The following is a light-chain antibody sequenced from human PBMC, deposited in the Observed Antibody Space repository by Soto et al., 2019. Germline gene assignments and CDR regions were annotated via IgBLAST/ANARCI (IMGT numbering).Light chain of an antibody. CDR1: SSNIGNNY. CDR2: DNS. V-gene: IGLV1-51*01. CDR3: GTWDSSLSANWV. J-gene: IGLJ3*02. Sequence: QAVVTQPPSVSAAPGQKVTISCSGSSSNIGNNYVSWFQQLPGTAPKLLIYDNSKRPSGIPDRFSGSKSGTSATLGITGLQTGDEADYYCGTWDSSLSANWVFGGGTKLTVL.